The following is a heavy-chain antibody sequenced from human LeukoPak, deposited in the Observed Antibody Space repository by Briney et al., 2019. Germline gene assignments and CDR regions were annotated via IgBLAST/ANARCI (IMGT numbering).Heavy chain of an antibody. Sequence: SETLSLTCTVSGGSISSSSYYWGWIRQPPGKGLEWIGSIYYSGSTYYNPSLKSRVTISVDTSKNQFSLKLSSVTAADTAVYYCARGNYDFPTDVWGKGTTVTVSS. CDR1: GGSISSSSYY. D-gene: IGHD3-3*01. CDR3: ARGNYDFPTDV. V-gene: IGHV4-39*01. CDR2: IYYSGST. J-gene: IGHJ6*04.